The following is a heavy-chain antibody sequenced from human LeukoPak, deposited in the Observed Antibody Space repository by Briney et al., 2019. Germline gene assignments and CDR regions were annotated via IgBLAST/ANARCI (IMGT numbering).Heavy chain of an antibody. CDR2: IRYDGSNK. V-gene: IGHV3-30*02. CDR3: ARDRGTYYYGSGSYEI. D-gene: IGHD3-10*01. Sequence: PGGSLRLSCAASGFTFSSYGMHWVRQAPGKGLEWVAFIRYDGSNKYYADSVKGRFTISRDNAKDSLYLQMNSLRAEDTAVYYCARDRGTYYYGSGSYEIWGQGTLVTVSS. J-gene: IGHJ4*02. CDR1: GFTFSSYG.